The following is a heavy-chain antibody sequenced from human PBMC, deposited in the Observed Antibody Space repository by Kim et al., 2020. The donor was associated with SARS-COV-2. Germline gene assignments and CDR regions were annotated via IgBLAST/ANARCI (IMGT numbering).Heavy chain of an antibody. J-gene: IGHJ4*02. Sequence: RVTISVDTSKNQFSLKLSSVTAADTAVYYCARSSGILTGYYFRSSVCFDYWGQGTLVTVSS. V-gene: IGHV4-34*01. CDR3: ARSSGILTGYYFRSSVCFDY. D-gene: IGHD3-9*01.